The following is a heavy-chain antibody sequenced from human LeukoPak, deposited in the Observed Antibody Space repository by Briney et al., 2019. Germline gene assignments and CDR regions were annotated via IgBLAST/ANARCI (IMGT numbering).Heavy chain of an antibody. CDR2: IYYSGST. CDR1: GGSISSYY. CDR3: ARINFWSGFDY. V-gene: IGHV4-59*01. D-gene: IGHD3-3*01. J-gene: IGHJ4*02. Sequence: PSETLSLTCTVSGGSISSYYWSWIRQPPGKGLEWIGYIYYSGSTNYNPSLKSRVTISVDTSKNQFSLKLRSVTAADTAVYYCARINFWSGFDYWGQGTLVTVSS.